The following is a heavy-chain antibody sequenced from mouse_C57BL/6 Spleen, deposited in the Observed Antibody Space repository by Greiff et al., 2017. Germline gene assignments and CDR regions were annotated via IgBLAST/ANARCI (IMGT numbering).Heavy chain of an antibody. V-gene: IGHV1-39*01. CDR2: INPNYGTT. CDR1: GYSFTDYN. CDR3: ARGGYYGSSSYFDY. D-gene: IGHD1-1*01. Sequence: VHVKQSGPELVKPGASVKISCKASGYSFTDYNMNWVKQSNGKSLEWIGVINPNYGTTSYNQKFKGKATLTVDQSSSTAYMQLNSLTSEDSAVYYWARGGYYGSSSYFDYWGQGTTLTVSS. J-gene: IGHJ2*01.